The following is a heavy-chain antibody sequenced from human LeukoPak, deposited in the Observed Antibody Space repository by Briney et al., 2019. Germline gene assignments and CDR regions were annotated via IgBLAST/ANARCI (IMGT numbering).Heavy chain of an antibody. CDR2: IIPIFGTA. Sequence: ASVKVSCKASGGTFSSYAISWVRQAPGQGLEWMGGIIPIFGTANYAQKFQGRVTITADESTSTAYMELSSLRSEGTAVYYCARAGGGGYYYYGMDVWGKGTTVTVSS. D-gene: IGHD2-21*01. CDR3: ARAGGGGYYYYGMDV. J-gene: IGHJ6*04. V-gene: IGHV1-69*13. CDR1: GGTFSSYA.